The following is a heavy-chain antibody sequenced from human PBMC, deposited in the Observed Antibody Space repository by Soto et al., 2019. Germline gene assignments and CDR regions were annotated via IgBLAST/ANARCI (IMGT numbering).Heavy chain of an antibody. CDR1: GFTFSSYA. CDR2: ISGSGGST. D-gene: IGHD3-9*01. Sequence: LRLSCAASGFTFSSYAMSWVRQAPGKGLEWVSAISGSGGSTYYVDSVKGRFTISRDNSKNTLYLQMNSLRAEDTAVYYCAKSLAPLRYFDWFSNFDYWGQGTLVTVSS. CDR3: AKSLAPLRYFDWFSNFDY. J-gene: IGHJ4*02. V-gene: IGHV3-23*01.